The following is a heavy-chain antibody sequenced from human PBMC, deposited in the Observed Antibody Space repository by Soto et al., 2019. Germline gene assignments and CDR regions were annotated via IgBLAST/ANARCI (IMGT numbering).Heavy chain of an antibody. Sequence: SETLSLTCTVSGGSISSSSYYWGWIRQPPGKGLEWIGSIYYSGSTYYNPSLKSRVTISVDTSKNQFSLKLSSVTAADTAVYYCAPYSSSRGWFDPWGQGTLVTVSS. CDR3: APYSSSRGWFDP. CDR2: IYYSGST. J-gene: IGHJ5*02. V-gene: IGHV4-39*01. D-gene: IGHD6-13*01. CDR1: GGSISSSSYY.